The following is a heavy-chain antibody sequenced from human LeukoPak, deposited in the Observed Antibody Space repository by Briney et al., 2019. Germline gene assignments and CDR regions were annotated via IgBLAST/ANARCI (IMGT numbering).Heavy chain of an antibody. CDR3: AKDPLQYGSGSYYFDY. Sequence: GGSLRLSCAASGFTFSSYGMHWVRQAPGKGLEWVAFIRYDGSNKYYADSVKGRFTISRDSSKNMLYLQMNSLRAEDTAVYYCAKDPLQYGSGSYYFDYWGQGTLVTVSS. CDR1: GFTFSSYG. J-gene: IGHJ4*02. CDR2: IRYDGSNK. V-gene: IGHV3-30*02. D-gene: IGHD3-10*01.